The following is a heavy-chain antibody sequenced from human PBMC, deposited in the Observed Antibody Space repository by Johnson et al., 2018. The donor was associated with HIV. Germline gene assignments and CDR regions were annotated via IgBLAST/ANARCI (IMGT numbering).Heavy chain of an antibody. D-gene: IGHD6-13*01. CDR2: ISYDGSNK. CDR1: GFTFSSYA. V-gene: IGHV3-30*04. Sequence: QVQLVESGGGVVQPGRSLRLSCAASGFTFSSYAMHWVRQAPGKGLEWVAVISYDGSNKYYADSVKGRFTISRDNSKNTLYLQMNSLRAEDTAVYYCAETPGIAAAGTGYEFESWGEGKMVTVSS. CDR3: AETPGIAAAGTGYEFES. J-gene: IGHJ3*02.